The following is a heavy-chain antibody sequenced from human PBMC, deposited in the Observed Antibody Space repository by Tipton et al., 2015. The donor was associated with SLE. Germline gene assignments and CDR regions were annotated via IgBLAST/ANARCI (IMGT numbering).Heavy chain of an antibody. CDR2: IYYSGST. CDR3: ARDKNYIVVVPAATDYYYYMDV. J-gene: IGHJ6*03. CDR1: GGSISSYY. D-gene: IGHD2-2*01. Sequence: TLSLTCTVSGGSISSYYWSWIRQPPGKGLEWIGYIYYSGSTNYNPPLKSRVTISVDTSKNQFSLKLSSVTAADTAVYYRARDKNYIVVVPAATDYYYYMDVWGKGTTVTVSS. V-gene: IGHV4-59*01.